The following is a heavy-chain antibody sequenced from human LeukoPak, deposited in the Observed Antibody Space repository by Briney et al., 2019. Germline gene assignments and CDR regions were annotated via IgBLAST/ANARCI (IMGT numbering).Heavy chain of an antibody. CDR2: FYYSGTT. CDR3: ARAVEGYYDSSGYLHYFDY. V-gene: IGHV4-39*01. D-gene: IGHD3-22*01. J-gene: IGHJ4*02. CDR1: GGSISRSNYY. Sequence: PSETLSLTCAVSGGSISRSNYYWGWIRQPPGKGLEWIGSFYYSGTTYYNPSLKSRVTISVDMSKNKFSLRLSSVTAADTAVYYCARAVEGYYDSSGYLHYFDYWGQGTLVTVSS.